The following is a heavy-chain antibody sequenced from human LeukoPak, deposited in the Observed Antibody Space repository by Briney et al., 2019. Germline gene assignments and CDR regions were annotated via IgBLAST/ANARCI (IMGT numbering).Heavy chain of an antibody. Sequence: SETLSLTCAVYGGSFRGYYWSWIRQPPGKGLEWIGYIYYSGSTNYNPSLKSRVTISVDTSKNQFFLKLSSVTAADTAVYYCARDLPADYWGQGALVTVSS. CDR1: GGSFRGYY. J-gene: IGHJ4*02. CDR3: ARDLPADY. D-gene: IGHD2-2*01. CDR2: IYYSGST. V-gene: IGHV4-59*01.